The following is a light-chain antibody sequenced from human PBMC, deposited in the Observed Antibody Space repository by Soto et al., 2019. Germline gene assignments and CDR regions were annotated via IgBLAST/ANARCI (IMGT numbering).Light chain of an antibody. CDR1: SSDIGVYRY. CDR3: SSYSSSSTLYG. Sequence: QSALTQPASVSGSPGQSINISCTGTSSDIGVYRYVSWYQQHPGKAPKLMIYEGTNRPSGFSNLVSGSKSGNTAPLTIPGLQAEDEADYYCSSYSSSSTLYGFGTGTKVTVL. V-gene: IGLV2-14*01. J-gene: IGLJ1*01. CDR2: EGT.